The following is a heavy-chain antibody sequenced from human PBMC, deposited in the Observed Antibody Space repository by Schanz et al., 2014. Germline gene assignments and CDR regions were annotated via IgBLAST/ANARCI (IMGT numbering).Heavy chain of an antibody. CDR1: GFSVSTNY. CDR3: ARDEGRDGYNLAFDV. D-gene: IGHD5-12*01. Sequence: EVQLVESGGGLIQPGGSLRLPCAVSGFSVSTNYMSWVRQAPGKGLEWVSSIYINSGSTNYADSVKGRFIISRDSSKNTLFLQMNSLRAEDTAVYFCARDEGRDGYNLAFDVWGQGTLVTVSS. CDR2: IYINSGST. J-gene: IGHJ3*01. V-gene: IGHV3-53*01.